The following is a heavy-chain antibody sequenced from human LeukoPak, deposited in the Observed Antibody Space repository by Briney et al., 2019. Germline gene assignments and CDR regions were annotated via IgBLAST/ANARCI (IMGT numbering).Heavy chain of an antibody. CDR3: ARGYCSGGSCYRPRYDAFDI. CDR1: GGSISSGSYY. D-gene: IGHD2-15*01. V-gene: IGHV4-61*02. J-gene: IGHJ3*02. Sequence: SETLSLTCTVSGGSISSGSYYWSWIRQPAGKGLEWIGRIYTSGSTNYNPPLKSRVTISVDTSKNQFSLKLSSVTAADTAVYYCARGYCSGGSCYRPRYDAFDIWGQGTMVTVSS. CDR2: IYTSGST.